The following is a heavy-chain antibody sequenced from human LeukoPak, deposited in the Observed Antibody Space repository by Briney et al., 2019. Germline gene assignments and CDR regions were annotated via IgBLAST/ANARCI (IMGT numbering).Heavy chain of an antibody. CDR2: INPSGGST. Sequence: AAVKVSCKASGYTFTSYYMHWVRQAPGQGLEWMGIINPSGGSTSYAQKFQGRVTMTRDTSTSTVYMELSSLRSDDTAVYYCARNLYYYYYMDVWGKGTTVTVSS. CDR1: GYTFTSYY. V-gene: IGHV1-46*01. CDR3: ARNLYYYYYMDV. J-gene: IGHJ6*03.